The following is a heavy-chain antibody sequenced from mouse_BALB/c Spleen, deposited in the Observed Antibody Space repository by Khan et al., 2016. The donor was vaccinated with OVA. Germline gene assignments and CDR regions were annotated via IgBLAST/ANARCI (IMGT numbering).Heavy chain of an antibody. CDR1: GYIFTNYW. V-gene: IGHV1-76*01. J-gene: IGHJ2*01. CDR2: IYPGTDNS. D-gene: IGHD3-2*02. CDR3: ARGEALYYLDY. Sequence: QVQLKESGAELVRPGASVKLSCKTSGYIFTNYWIHWVKQRSGQGLEWIARIYPGTDNSYYNEKLKDRATLTADKSSSTVYMQLSSLKSEDSAVYFCARGEALYYLDYWGQGTTLTVSS.